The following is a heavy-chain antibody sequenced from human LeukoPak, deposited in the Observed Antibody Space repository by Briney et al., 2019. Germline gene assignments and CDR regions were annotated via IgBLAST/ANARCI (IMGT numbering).Heavy chain of an antibody. CDR1: GVSISSSNSY. CDR2: IYYSGNT. V-gene: IGHV4-39*07. J-gene: IGHJ5*02. D-gene: IGHD6-13*01. Sequence: PSETLSLTCTVSGVSISSSNSYWGWIRQPPGKGLEWIGSIYYSGNTYYNASLKSQVSISIDTSKNQFSLKLSSVTAADTAVYYCARIYSSSWFLNWFDPWGQGTLVTVSS. CDR3: ARIYSSSWFLNWFDP.